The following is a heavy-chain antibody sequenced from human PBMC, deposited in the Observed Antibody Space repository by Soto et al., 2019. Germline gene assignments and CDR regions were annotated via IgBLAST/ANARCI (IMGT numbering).Heavy chain of an antibody. CDR3: AREDGLRGDWFDP. CDR1: GGSISSYY. J-gene: IGHJ5*02. CDR2: IYYSGST. Sequence: KPSETLSLTCTVSGGSISSYYWSWIRQPPGKGLEWIGYIYYSGSTNYNPSLKGRVTISVDTSKNQFSLKLSSVTAADTAVYYCAREDGLRGDWFDPWGQGTLVTVSS. D-gene: IGHD5-12*01. V-gene: IGHV4-59*01.